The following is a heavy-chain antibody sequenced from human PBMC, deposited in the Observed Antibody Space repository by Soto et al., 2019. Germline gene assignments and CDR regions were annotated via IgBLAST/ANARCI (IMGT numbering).Heavy chain of an antibody. D-gene: IGHD2-21*02. CDR1: GFTFSSYW. CDR2: IKQDGSEK. Sequence: GESLKISCAASGFTFSSYWMSWVRQAPGKGPEWVANIKQDGSEKYYVDSVKGRFTISRDNAKNSLYLQMNSLRAEDTAVYYCARGSGMTSYGMDVWGQGTTVTVSS. CDR3: ARGSGMTSYGMDV. J-gene: IGHJ6*02. V-gene: IGHV3-7*01.